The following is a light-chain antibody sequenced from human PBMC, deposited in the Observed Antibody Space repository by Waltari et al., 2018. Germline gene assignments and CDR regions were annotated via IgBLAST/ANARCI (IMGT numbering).Light chain of an antibody. CDR1: QSVSSN. J-gene: IGKJ4*01. Sequence: EIVMTQSPATLSVSPGERATLSCRASQSVSSNLAWYQQHPGQAPRLLIYGASTRATGIPARFSGSGSGTEFTLTISSLQSEDFAVYYCQQYNNWPPSKLTFGGGTKVEIK. CDR2: GAS. CDR3: QQYNNWPPSKLT. V-gene: IGKV3-15*01.